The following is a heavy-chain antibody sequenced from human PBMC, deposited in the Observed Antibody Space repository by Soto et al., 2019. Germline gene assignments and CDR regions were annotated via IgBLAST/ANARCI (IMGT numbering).Heavy chain of an antibody. D-gene: IGHD3-16*01. CDR3: ARDLHDYVSFRFDP. J-gene: IGHJ5*02. CDR2: ISSSSSFI. CDR1: GFTFSSYS. V-gene: IGHV3-21*01. Sequence: EVQLVESGGGLVKPGGSLRLSCAASGFTFSSYSMNWVRQAPGKGLEWVSSISSSSSFIYYADSVKGRFTISRDNAKNSLCLQMNSRRAEDAAVYYCARDLHDYVSFRFDPWGQGNLVTVSS.